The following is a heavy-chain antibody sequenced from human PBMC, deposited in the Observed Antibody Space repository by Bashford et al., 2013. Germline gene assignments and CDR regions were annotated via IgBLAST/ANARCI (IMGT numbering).Heavy chain of an antibody. CDR3: ARSSTYYDSSGYYYTNPYDY. J-gene: IGHJ4*02. V-gene: IGHV1-69*06. CDR2: IIPIFGTA. Sequence: WVRQAPGQGLEWMGGIIPIFGTANYAQKFQGRVTITADKSTSTAYMELRSLRSDDTAVYYCARSSTYYDSSGYYYTNPYDYWGQGTLVTVSS. D-gene: IGHD3-22*01.